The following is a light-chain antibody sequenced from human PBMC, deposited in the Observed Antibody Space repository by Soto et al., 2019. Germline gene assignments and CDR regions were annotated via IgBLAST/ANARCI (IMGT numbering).Light chain of an antibody. J-gene: IGKJ1*01. Sequence: EIVLTQSPGTLSLSPGERATLSCRASQSVGSSYLAWYQQKPGQAPRLLIYGASSRATGIPDRFSGRGSGTDFTLTISRLEPEDFAVYYCQQYDSSPWTFGQGTKVEIK. V-gene: IGKV3-20*01. CDR2: GAS. CDR3: QQYDSSPWT. CDR1: QSVGSSY.